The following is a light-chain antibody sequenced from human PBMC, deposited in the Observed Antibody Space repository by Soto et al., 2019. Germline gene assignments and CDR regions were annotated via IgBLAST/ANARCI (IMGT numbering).Light chain of an antibody. V-gene: IGKV3-11*01. CDR3: QQYNNWPPIT. CDR1: QSVAIY. J-gene: IGKJ5*01. Sequence: EIVLTQSPATLSLSPGEGATLSCRASQSVAIYLAWYQQKPGQAPRLLIYDASNRATGIPARFSGSGSGTEFTLTISSLQSEDFAVYYCQQYNNWPPITFGQGTRLEIK. CDR2: DAS.